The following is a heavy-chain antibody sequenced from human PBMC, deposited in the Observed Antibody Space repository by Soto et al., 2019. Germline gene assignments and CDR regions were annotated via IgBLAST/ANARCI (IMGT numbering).Heavy chain of an antibody. CDR1: GYSFTSYW. CDR3: ARRGGVNDFWSGYYTDTGDY. J-gene: IGHJ4*02. D-gene: IGHD3-3*01. Sequence: PGESLKISCKGSGYSFTSYWIGWVRQMPGKGLEWMGIIYPGDSDTRYSPSFQGQVTISADKSICTAYLQWSSLKASDTAMYYCARRGGVNDFWSGYYTDTGDYWGQGTLVTVSS. V-gene: IGHV5-51*01. CDR2: IYPGDSDT.